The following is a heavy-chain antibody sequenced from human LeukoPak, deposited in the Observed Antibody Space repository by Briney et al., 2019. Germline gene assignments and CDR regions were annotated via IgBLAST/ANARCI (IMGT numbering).Heavy chain of an antibody. Sequence: SQTLSLTCGISGDSVSSNSAAWNWIRQSPSRGLEWLGRTYYRSKWHNEYAVSVKSRISIYADTSKNQFSLQLNSVTPEDTAVYYCTRDIDAGSDYWGQGTLVTVSS. D-gene: IGHD6-13*01. V-gene: IGHV6-1*01. CDR1: GDSVSSNSAA. CDR3: TRDIDAGSDY. CDR2: TYYRSKWHN. J-gene: IGHJ4*02.